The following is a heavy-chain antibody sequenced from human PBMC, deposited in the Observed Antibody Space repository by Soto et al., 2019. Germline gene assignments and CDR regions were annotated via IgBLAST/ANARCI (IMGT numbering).Heavy chain of an antibody. D-gene: IGHD6-19*01. CDR1: GFIVSSNY. CDR2: IYNGDNT. J-gene: IGHJ4*02. CDR3: ARYSTGWYFDY. Sequence: EVQLVETGGGLIQPGGSLRLSCAASGFIVSSNYMSWVRQAPGKGLEWVSVIYNGDNTYYADSVKGRFTISRDNSKNTLYLQMNSLRAEDTAVYYCARYSTGWYFDYWGQGTLVTVSS. V-gene: IGHV3-53*02.